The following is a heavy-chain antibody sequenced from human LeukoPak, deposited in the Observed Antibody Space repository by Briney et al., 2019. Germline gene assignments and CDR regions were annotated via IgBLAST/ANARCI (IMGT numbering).Heavy chain of an antibody. V-gene: IGHV3-30*02. CDR3: ARDPRYFDWLLKAVAFDI. D-gene: IGHD3-9*01. J-gene: IGHJ3*02. Sequence: GGSLRLSCAASGFTFSSYGMHWVRQAPGKGLEWVAFIRYDGSNKYYADSVKGRFTISRDNSKNTLYLQMNSLRAEDTAVYYRARDPRYFDWLLKAVAFDIWGQGTMVTVSS. CDR1: GFTFSSYG. CDR2: IRYDGSNK.